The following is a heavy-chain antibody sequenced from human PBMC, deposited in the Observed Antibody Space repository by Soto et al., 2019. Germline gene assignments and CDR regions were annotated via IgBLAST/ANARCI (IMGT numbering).Heavy chain of an antibody. CDR2: IYPGDSDT. V-gene: IGHV5-51*01. J-gene: IGHJ4*02. CDR3: ARLLPLGKRGYSYGHGIDY. CDR1: GFTFSNYW. D-gene: IGHD5-18*01. Sequence: GESLKISCKGSGFTFSNYWIGWVRQMPGKGLEWMGIIYPGDSDTRVSPSFQGQVTISADKSISTAYLQWSSLKASDSAMYYCARLLPLGKRGYSYGHGIDYWGQGTLVTAPQ.